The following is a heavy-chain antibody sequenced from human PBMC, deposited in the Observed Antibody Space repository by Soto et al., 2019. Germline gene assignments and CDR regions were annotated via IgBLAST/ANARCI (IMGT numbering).Heavy chain of an antibody. CDR2: IIPIFGTA. D-gene: IGHD2-2*02. V-gene: IGHV1-69*13. J-gene: IGHJ6*02. CDR3: ARDGRCSSTSCYKGQTYYYYGMDV. CDR1: GGTFSSYA. Sequence: VASVKVSCKASGGTFSSYAISWVRQAPGQGLEWMGGIIPIFGTANYAQKFQGRVTITADESTSTAYMELSSLRSEDTAVYYCARDGRCSSTSCYKGQTYYYYGMDVWGQGXTVTVYS.